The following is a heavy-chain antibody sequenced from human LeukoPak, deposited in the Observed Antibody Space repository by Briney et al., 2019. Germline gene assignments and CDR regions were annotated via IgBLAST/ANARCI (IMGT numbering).Heavy chain of an antibody. CDR2: IYSGGST. D-gene: IGHD6-13*01. CDR3: ARDIRYSSSCYLVS. J-gene: IGHJ4*02. V-gene: IGHV3-66*01. Sequence: GGCLRLSRAVSGFTFSSNYMSWVRQAPGKGLEWVSVIYSGGSTYYADSVKGRFTISRDNSKNTLYLQMKSLKAEDPAVYYFARDIRYSSSCYLVSCGQGTLFTVSS. CDR1: GFTFSSNY.